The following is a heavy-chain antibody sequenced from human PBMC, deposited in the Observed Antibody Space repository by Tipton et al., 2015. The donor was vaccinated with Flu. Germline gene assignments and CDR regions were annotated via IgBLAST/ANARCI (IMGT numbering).Heavy chain of an antibody. CDR2: ISGYSGNT. D-gene: IGHD2-2*01. J-gene: IGHJ4*02. CDR1: GYSLTSYP. CDR3: ARPGGPAANNPFSYFDF. Sequence: QSGPEVKKPGASVKVSCKASGYSLTSYPISWVRQAPGQGLEWMGWISGYSGNTNYAQHLQGRVTMTTDTSTNTAYMELRSLRSDDTAVYYCARPGGPAANNPFSYFDFWGQGTLVSVST. V-gene: IGHV1-18*04.